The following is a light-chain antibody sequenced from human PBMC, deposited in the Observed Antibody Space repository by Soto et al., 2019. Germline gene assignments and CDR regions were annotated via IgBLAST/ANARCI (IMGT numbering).Light chain of an antibody. J-gene: IGLJ1*01. CDR1: SSDVGSYDY. Sequence: QSALTQPASVSGSPGQSIAISCTGTSSDVGSYDYVSWYQQHPDKAPKLMIYEVTQRPSGVSNRFSGSKSGNTASLTISGLQAEDEADYYCSSHTSGNTRVFGTGTKVTVL. V-gene: IGLV2-14*01. CDR3: SSHTSGNTRV. CDR2: EVT.